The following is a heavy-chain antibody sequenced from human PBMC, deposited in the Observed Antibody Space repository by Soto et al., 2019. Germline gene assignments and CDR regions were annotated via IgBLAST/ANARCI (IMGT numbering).Heavy chain of an antibody. V-gene: IGHV3-30*18. J-gene: IGHJ3*02. CDR2: VSDDGRHE. CDR3: AKDRSSNDYWNAFDI. D-gene: IGHD3-3*01. CDR1: GFSFNNHG. Sequence: GGSLRLSCAVSGFSFNNHGMHWARQAPGRGLEWVAVVSDDGRHEYYADSVKGRFTISRDNPKNTLYLDMDSLQSEDTAVYFCAKDRSSNDYWNAFDIWGRGTMVTVSS.